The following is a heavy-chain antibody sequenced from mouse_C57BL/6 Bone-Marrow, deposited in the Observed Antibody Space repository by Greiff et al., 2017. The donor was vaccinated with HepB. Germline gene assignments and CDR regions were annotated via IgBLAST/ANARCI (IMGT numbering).Heavy chain of an antibody. CDR3: ARDQSNYGFAY. J-gene: IGHJ3*01. V-gene: IGHV5-16*01. CDR2: INYDGSST. Sequence: EVQVVESEGGLVQPGRSMKLSCTASGFTFSDYYMAWVRQVPEKGLEWVANINYDGSSTYYLDSLKSRFIISRDNAKNILYLQMSSLKSEDTATYYCARDQSNYGFAYWGQGTLVTVSA. CDR1: GFTFSDYY. D-gene: IGHD2-5*01.